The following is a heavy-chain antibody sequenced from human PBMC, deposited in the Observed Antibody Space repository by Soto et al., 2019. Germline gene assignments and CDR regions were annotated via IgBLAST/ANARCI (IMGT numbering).Heavy chain of an antibody. CDR1: DFSLTTRGVG. J-gene: IGHJ4*02. CDR3: TQRSPAYGHDV. CDR2: IYWNDDQ. Sequence: SGPTLVNPTQTLTLTCNFSDFSLTTRGVGVGWIRQPPGKALEWVALIYWNDDQRYNPSLKSRLTVTKDTSKNHVVLTMTNLDPLDTATYYCTQRSPAYGHDVWGPGTPVTVSS. D-gene: IGHD3-10*01. V-gene: IGHV2-5*01.